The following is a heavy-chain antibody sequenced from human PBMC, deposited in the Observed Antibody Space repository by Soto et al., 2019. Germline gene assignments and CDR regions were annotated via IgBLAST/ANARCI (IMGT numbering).Heavy chain of an antibody. D-gene: IGHD6-13*01. J-gene: IGHJ5*02. Sequence: SETLSLTCTVSGGSISSGDYYWSWIRQPPGKGLERIGCIYYSGSTYYNPSLKSRVTISVDTSKNQFSLKLSSVTAADTAVYYCARDWGSGIAPRNWFDPWGQGTLVTVSS. CDR1: GGSISSGDYY. CDR2: IYYSGST. V-gene: IGHV4-30-4*01. CDR3: ARDWGSGIAPRNWFDP.